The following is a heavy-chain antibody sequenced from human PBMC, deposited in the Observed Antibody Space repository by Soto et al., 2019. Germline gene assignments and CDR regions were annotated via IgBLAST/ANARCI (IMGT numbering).Heavy chain of an antibody. D-gene: IGHD3-10*01. Sequence: SVKVSCKASGGTFSSYTISWVRQAPGQGLEWMGRIIPILGIANYAQKFQGRVTITADKSTSTAYMELSSLRSEDTAVYYCARVTFGDYGSGSYYSPNWFDPWGQGTLVTVSS. V-gene: IGHV1-69*02. CDR3: ARVTFGDYGSGSYYSPNWFDP. J-gene: IGHJ5*02. CDR2: IIPILGIA. CDR1: GGTFSSYT.